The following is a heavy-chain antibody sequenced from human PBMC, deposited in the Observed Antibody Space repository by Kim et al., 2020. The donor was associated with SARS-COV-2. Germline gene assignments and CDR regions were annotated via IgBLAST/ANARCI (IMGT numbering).Heavy chain of an antibody. V-gene: IGHV1-8*01. D-gene: IGHD3-10*01. J-gene: IGHJ4*02. CDR1: GYTFTSYD. CDR3: AGGCGSGSDSYY. Sequence: ASVKVSCKASGYTFTSYDINWVRQATGQGLEWMGWMKPNSGNTEYAQKFQGRVTMTRHTSISTAYMELRSLRSEDTAVYFCAGGCGSGSDSYYWGQGSLVTVSS. CDR2: MKPNSGNT.